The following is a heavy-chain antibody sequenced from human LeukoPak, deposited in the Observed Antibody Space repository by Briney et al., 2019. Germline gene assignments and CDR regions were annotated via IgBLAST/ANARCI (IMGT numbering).Heavy chain of an antibody. J-gene: IGHJ4*02. CDR1: GGSISSGDYY. D-gene: IGHD3-10*01. V-gene: IGHV4-30-4*01. Sequence: SETLSLTCTVSGGSISSGDYYWSWIRQPPGKGLEWIGYIYYSGSTYYNPSLKSRVTISVDTSKNQFSLKLSSVTAADTAVYYCARGGPGSYYQPNTYYFDYWGQGTLVTVSS. CDR2: IYYSGST. CDR3: ARGGPGSYYQPNTYYFDY.